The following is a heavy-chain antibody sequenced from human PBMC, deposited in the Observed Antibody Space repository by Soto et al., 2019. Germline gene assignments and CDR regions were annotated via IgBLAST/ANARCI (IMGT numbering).Heavy chain of an antibody. V-gene: IGHV1-18*01. CDR2: ISAYNGNT. CDR3: ARDQHDYESSGYYYFFDY. D-gene: IGHD3-22*01. Sequence: ASVKVSCKASGYTFTSYGISWVRQAPGQGLEWMGWISAYNGNTNYAQKLQGRVTMTTDTSTSTAYMELRSLRSDDTGVYYCARDQHDYESSGYYYFFDYWGQGTLVTVSS. CDR1: GYTFTSYG. J-gene: IGHJ4*02.